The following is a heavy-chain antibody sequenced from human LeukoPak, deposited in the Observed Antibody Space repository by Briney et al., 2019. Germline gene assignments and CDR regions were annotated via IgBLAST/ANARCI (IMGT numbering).Heavy chain of an antibody. CDR2: IYTSGST. CDR1: GGSISSGSYY. CDR3: ARAERSGGGSYSFDY. J-gene: IGHJ4*02. V-gene: IGHV4-61*02. Sequence: SQTLSLTCTVSGGSISSGSYYWSWIRQPAGKGLEWIGRIYTSGSTNYNPSLKSRVTISVDTSKNQFSLKLSSVTAADTAVYYCARAERSGGGSYSFDYWGQGTLVTVSS. D-gene: IGHD1-26*01.